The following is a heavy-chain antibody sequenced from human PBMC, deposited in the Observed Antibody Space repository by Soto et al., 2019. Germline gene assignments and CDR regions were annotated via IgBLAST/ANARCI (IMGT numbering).Heavy chain of an antibody. D-gene: IGHD1-1*01. CDR1: GYTFTSYG. CDR2: IYYSGST. J-gene: IGHJ4*02. Sequence: SCKASGYTFTSYGISWIRQPPGKGLEWIGYIYYSGSTSYNPSLKSRVTISVDTSKNQFSLKLSSVTAADTAVYYCARVNWNHIDYWGQGTLVTVSS. CDR3: ARVNWNHIDY. V-gene: IGHV4-59*01.